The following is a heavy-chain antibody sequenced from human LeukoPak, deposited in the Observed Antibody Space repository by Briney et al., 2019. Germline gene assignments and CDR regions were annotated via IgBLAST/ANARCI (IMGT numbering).Heavy chain of an antibody. V-gene: IGHV1-3*01. D-gene: IGHD6-19*01. CDR2: INAGNGNT. CDR3: ARERKPVAGPPYYYYYYGMDV. J-gene: IGHJ6*02. Sequence: ASVKVSCKASGYTFTSYAMHWVRQAPGQRLEWMGWINAGNGNTKYSQKFQGRVTITRDTSASTAYMELSSLRSEDTAVYYCARERKPVAGPPYYYYYYGMDVWGQGTTVTVSS. CDR1: GYTFTSYA.